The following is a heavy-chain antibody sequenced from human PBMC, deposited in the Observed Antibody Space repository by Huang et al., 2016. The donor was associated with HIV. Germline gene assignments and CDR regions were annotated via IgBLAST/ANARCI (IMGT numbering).Heavy chain of an antibody. Sequence: QLQLQESGPGLVKPSETLSLTCTVSGGSISTSGYYWGWIRQPPGKGLEWIGSIYSSGSASYNPALKRRVTISVDTSKSQFSLKLSSVTATDTAVYYCARQDTSGWYADPYYFDYWGQGTLVTVSS. CDR1: GGSISTSGYY. J-gene: IGHJ4*02. CDR2: IYSSGSA. CDR3: ARQDTSGWYADPYYFDY. D-gene: IGHD6-19*01. V-gene: IGHV4-39*01.